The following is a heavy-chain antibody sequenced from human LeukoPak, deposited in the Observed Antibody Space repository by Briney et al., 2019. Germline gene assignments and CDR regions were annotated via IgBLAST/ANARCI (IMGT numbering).Heavy chain of an antibody. CDR2: ISAYNGNT. V-gene: IGHV1-18*01. CDR1: GYTFTSYG. D-gene: IGHD5-18*01. J-gene: IGHJ4*02. CDR3: ARMDTAMVRGDIDY. Sequence: ASVTVSCKASGYTFTSYGISWVRQAPGQGLEWMGWISAYNGNTNYAQKLQGRVTMTTDTSTSTAYMELRSLRSDDTAVYYCARMDTAMVRGDIDYWGQGTLVTVSS.